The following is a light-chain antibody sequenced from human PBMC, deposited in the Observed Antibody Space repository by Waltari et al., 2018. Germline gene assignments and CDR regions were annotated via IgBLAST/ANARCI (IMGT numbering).Light chain of an antibody. CDR1: TRDLGAYHY. CDR3: MSYTRSSTYV. Sequence: QSALTQPASVSGSPGQSITISCTGSTRDLGAYHYVSWYQQHPDKAPKLIISEVTNRPSGVSDRFSGSKSGYTASLTISGLQAEDEGDYYCMSYTRSSTYVFGTGTKVTVL. J-gene: IGLJ1*01. CDR2: EVT. V-gene: IGLV2-14*01.